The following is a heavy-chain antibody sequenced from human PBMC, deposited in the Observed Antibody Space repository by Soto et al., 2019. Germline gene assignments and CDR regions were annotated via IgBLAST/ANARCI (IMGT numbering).Heavy chain of an antibody. J-gene: IGHJ4*02. CDR3: ARDEGYCSGGSRYTLAY. CDR1: GFTSSSYG. D-gene: IGHD2-15*01. V-gene: IGHV3-33*01. Sequence: GGSPRLSCAASGFTSSSYGMHWFRQAPGKGLEWVAVIWYDGSNKYYADSVKGRFTISRDNSKNTLYLQMNSLRAEDTAVYYCARDEGYCSGGSRYTLAYPGQRTPVPVSS. CDR2: IWYDGSNK.